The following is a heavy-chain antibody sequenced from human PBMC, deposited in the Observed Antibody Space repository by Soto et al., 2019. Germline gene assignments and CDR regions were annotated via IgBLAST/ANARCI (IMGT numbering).Heavy chain of an antibody. CDR2: INHSGST. D-gene: IGHD5-12*01. V-gene: IGHV4-34*01. Sequence: QVQLQQWGAGLLKPSETLSLTCAVYGGSFSGYYWSWIRQPPGKGLEWIGEINHSGSTNYNPSLKSRVTISVDTSKNQFSLKLRSVTAADTAVYYCARGRGRDGYKLGYWGQGTLVTVSS. CDR3: ARGRGRDGYKLGY. CDR1: GGSFSGYY. J-gene: IGHJ4*02.